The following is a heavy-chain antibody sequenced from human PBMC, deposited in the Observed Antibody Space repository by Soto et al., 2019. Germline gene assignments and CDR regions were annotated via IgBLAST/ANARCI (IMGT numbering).Heavy chain of an antibody. D-gene: IGHD1-26*01. V-gene: IGHV2-5*02. CDR1: GFSLSTSGVG. CDR2: IYWDDDK. Sequence: SGPTLVNPTQTLTLTCTFSGFSLSTSGVGVGWIRQPPGKALEWLALIYWDDDKRYSPSLKNRLTITKDASKNQVVLTMTNMDPVDTATYYCAHKRMVEATRTSYFDYWGQGTLVTVS. J-gene: IGHJ4*02. CDR3: AHKRMVEATRTSYFDY.